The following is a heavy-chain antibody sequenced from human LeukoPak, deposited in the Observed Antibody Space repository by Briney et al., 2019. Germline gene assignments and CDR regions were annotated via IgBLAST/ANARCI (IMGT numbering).Heavy chain of an antibody. CDR2: IKQHGNEK. J-gene: IGHJ4*02. Sequence: GGSLRLSCAASGFTFSNFWMTWVRQAPGKGLEWVANIKQHGNEKYYVDSVKGRFTISRDNAKNSLYLQMNSLKTEDTAVYYCTRHGIAVAGSVFYYFDNWGQGTLVTVSS. CDR3: TRHGIAVAGSVFYYFDN. V-gene: IGHV3-7*03. CDR1: GFTFSNFW. D-gene: IGHD6-19*01.